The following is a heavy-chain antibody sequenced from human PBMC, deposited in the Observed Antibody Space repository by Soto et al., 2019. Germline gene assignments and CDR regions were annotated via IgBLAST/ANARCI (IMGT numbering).Heavy chain of an antibody. Sequence: ASVKVSCKVSGYTLTELSMHWVRQAPGKGLEWMGGFDPEDGETIYAQKFQGRVTMTEDTSTDTAYMELSSLRSEDTAVYYCATLSSYGSGSYNLYYYYGMDVWGQGTTVTVSS. CDR2: FDPEDGET. J-gene: IGHJ6*02. CDR1: GYTLTELS. V-gene: IGHV1-24*01. CDR3: ATLSSYGSGSYNLYYYYGMDV. D-gene: IGHD3-10*01.